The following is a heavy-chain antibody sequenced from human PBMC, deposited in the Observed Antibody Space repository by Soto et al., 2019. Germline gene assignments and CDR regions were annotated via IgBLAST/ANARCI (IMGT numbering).Heavy chain of an antibody. CDR1: GFTVSSNY. D-gene: IGHD4-17*01. CDR3: ARDSDYGDYGDAFDI. CDR2: IYSGGST. Sequence: GGSLRLSCAASGFTVSSNYMSWVRQAPGKGLEWVSVIYSGGSTYYADSVKGRFTISRDNSKNTLYLQMNSLRAEDTAVYYCARDSDYGDYGDAFDIWGQGTMVTVSS. V-gene: IGHV3-66*01. J-gene: IGHJ3*02.